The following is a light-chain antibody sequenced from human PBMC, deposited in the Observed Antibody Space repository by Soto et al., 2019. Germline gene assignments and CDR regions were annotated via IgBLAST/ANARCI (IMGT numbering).Light chain of an antibody. CDR3: QQFYTWPQT. V-gene: IGKV3-15*01. Sequence: ETVLTQSPATLSVSPGERATLSYRASQSVDNNLAWYQQKPGQAPRLLIYGASTRATGIPARFSGSGSGTDFTLTISSLQSEDFAVYFCQQFYTWPQTFGHGTKV. J-gene: IGKJ1*01. CDR1: QSVDNN. CDR2: GAS.